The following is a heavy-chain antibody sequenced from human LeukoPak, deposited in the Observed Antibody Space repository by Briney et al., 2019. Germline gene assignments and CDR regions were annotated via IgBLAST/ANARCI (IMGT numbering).Heavy chain of an antibody. D-gene: IGHD3-22*01. J-gene: IGHJ2*01. CDR3: ARRAYFDSSGYHPTSGYFDL. Sequence: WETLSLTCTVSGGSLFNYYWNWIRQSPGKGLEWIAYVYVNGITNYSPSLRSRGTISIATSKNQFSLRLTSVTAADTAVYYCARRAYFDSSGYHPTSGYFDLWGRGTLVSVSS. CDR1: GGSLFNYY. CDR2: VYVNGIT. V-gene: IGHV4-4*08.